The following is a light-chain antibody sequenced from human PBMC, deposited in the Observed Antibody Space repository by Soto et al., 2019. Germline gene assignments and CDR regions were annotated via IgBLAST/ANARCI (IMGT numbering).Light chain of an antibody. CDR3: QKRSKWPIT. J-gene: IGKJ5*01. Sequence: EIVLTQSPATLSLSPGDRATLSCWASQSVSNYLAWYQQKPGQAPRLLIYDTSNRATGIPYRLSGSASGTDFTLTISSLEPEDFAVYYCQKRSKWPITFGQGTRLEI. V-gene: IGKV3-11*01. CDR2: DTS. CDR1: QSVSNY.